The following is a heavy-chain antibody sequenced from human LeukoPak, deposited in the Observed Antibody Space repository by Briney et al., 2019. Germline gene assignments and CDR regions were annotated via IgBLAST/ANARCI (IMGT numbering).Heavy chain of an antibody. CDR3: ARDHRDILTGYLNYYYYYMDV. CDR1: GFTFDDYG. Sequence: PGGSLRLSCAASGFTFDDYGMSWVRQAPGKGLEWVSGINWNGGSTGYADSVKGRFTISRDNAKNSLYLQMNSLRAEDTALYYCARDHRDILTGYLNYYYYYMDVWGKGTTVTVSS. D-gene: IGHD3-9*01. J-gene: IGHJ6*03. V-gene: IGHV3-20*04. CDR2: INWNGGST.